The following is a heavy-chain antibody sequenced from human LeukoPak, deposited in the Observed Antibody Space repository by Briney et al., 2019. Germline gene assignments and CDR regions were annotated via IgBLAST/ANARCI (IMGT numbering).Heavy chain of an antibody. V-gene: IGHV1-18*01. CDR3: ARVRDYGGNSDAFDI. J-gene: IGHJ3*02. CDR2: ISTYIGNT. CDR1: GYAFTNYG. D-gene: IGHD4-23*01. Sequence: ASVKVSCKASGYAFTNYGINWVRQAPGQGLEWMGWISTYIGNTNYAQKLQGRVTMTTDTSTSTAYMELRSLRSDDTAVYYCARVRDYGGNSDAFDIWGQGTMVTVSS.